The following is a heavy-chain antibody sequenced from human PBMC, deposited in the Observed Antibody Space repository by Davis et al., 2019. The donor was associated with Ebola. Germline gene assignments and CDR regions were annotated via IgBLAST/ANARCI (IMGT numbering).Heavy chain of an antibody. CDR1: GGTFSSYA. CDR2: IIPILGIA. V-gene: IGHV1-69*04. CDR3: ARGGQSIVGAPFDY. D-gene: IGHD1-26*01. Sequence: SVKVSCKASGGTFSSYAISWVRQAPGQGLEWMGRIIPILGIANYAQKFQGRVTITADKSTSTAYMELSSLRSEDTAVYYCARGGQSIVGAPFDYWGQGTLVTVSS. J-gene: IGHJ4*02.